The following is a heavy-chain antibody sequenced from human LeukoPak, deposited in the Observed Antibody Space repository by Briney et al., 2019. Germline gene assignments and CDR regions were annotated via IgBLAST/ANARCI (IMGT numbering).Heavy chain of an antibody. J-gene: IGHJ4*02. Sequence: ASVKVSCKASGYTFTGYYMHWVRQAPGKGLEWMGGFDPEDGETIYAQKFQGRVTMTEDTSTDTAYMELSSLRSEDTAVYYCATVRDSSGWSEYIFDYWGQGTLVTVSS. CDR1: GYTFTGYY. V-gene: IGHV1-24*01. D-gene: IGHD6-19*01. CDR2: FDPEDGET. CDR3: ATVRDSSGWSEYIFDY.